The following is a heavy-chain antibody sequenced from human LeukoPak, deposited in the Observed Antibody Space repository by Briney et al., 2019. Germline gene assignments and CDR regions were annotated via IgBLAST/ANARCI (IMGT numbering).Heavy chain of an antibody. CDR2: IYPSDSDT. Sequence: GESLKISCKGSGYGFTSYWIGWVRQMPGKGLEWMGIIYPSDSDTRYSPSFQGQVTISADKSINTAYLQWSSLKASDTAMYYCARRGLITAAGSEFDYWGQGTLVTVSS. CDR1: GYGFTSYW. D-gene: IGHD6-13*01. J-gene: IGHJ4*02. V-gene: IGHV5-51*01. CDR3: ARRGLITAAGSEFDY.